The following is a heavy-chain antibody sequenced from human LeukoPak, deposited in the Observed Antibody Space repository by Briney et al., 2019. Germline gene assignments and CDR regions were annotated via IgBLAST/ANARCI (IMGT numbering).Heavy chain of an antibody. CDR1: GASISKDY. Sequence: SETLSLTCTVSGASISKDYWAWIRQPPGKGLGWIGYIYYSGSTNYNSSLKSRVTISVDTSKNQFSLKLSSVTAADTAVYYCARGTSENYDILTGYRLGFFDYWGQGTLVTVSS. CDR2: IYYSGST. CDR3: ARGTSENYDILTGYRLGFFDY. J-gene: IGHJ4*02. V-gene: IGHV4-59*08. D-gene: IGHD3-9*01.